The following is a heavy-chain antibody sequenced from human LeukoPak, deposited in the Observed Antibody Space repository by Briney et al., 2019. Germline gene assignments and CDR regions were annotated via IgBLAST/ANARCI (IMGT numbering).Heavy chain of an antibody. CDR3: ARANPADFNL. Sequence: GGSLRLSCVASEFTFSNYWIHWVRQPPGKGLVWVSRIRYDGIVTNYADSVEGRFTISRDNAKNPVHLQMNSLRDDDTAVYYCARANPADFNLWGRGTLVTVSS. CDR2: IRYDGIVT. CDR1: EFTFSNYW. D-gene: IGHD1-14*01. J-gene: IGHJ2*01. V-gene: IGHV3-74*01.